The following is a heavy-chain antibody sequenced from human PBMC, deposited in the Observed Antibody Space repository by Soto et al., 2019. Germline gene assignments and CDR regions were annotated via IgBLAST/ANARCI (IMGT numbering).Heavy chain of an antibody. CDR1: GDSISVYY. CDR2: IYESGSI. V-gene: IGHV4-59*01. CDR3: ARSGRSGYYYYYGMDV. J-gene: IGHJ6*02. Sequence: SETLSLTCTVSGDSISVYYWSLIRQSPGKGLEWIGYIYESGSINYNPSLKSRVTMSIDTSKNQFSLKLSSVTAADTAVYYCARSGRSGYYYYYGMDVWGQGTRVTVSS. D-gene: IGHD3-22*01.